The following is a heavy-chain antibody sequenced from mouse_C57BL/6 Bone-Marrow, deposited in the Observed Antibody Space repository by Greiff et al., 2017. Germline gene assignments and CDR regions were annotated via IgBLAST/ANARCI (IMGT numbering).Heavy chain of an antibody. CDR1: GYTFTSYW. CDR2: LDPSDSYT. D-gene: IGHD1-1*01. J-gene: IGHJ2*01. V-gene: IGHV1-50*01. CDR3: ARRDYGRDY. Sequence: QVQLQQPGAELVKPGASVKLSCKASGYTFTSYWMQWVKQRPGQGLEWIGELDPSDSYTKYTQKFQGKATLTVDTSSSTSFMQLRRLTSEDSAVYYCARRDYGRDYWGQGTTLTVAS.